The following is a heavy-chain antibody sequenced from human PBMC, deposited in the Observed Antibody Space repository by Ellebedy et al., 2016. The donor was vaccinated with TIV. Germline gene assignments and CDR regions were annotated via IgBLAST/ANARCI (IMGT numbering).Heavy chain of an antibody. J-gene: IGHJ4*02. Sequence: PGGSLRLSCAASGFTFTSYWMTWVRQAPGKGLEWVANIKQDGSGKYYVDSVSGRFTIFRDNAKNFLYLQMNSLRAEDTDVYFCARGPATIFGVVKPLDSWGRGTLVIVSS. CDR3: ARGPATIFGVVKPLDS. CDR2: IKQDGSGK. V-gene: IGHV3-7*01. D-gene: IGHD3-3*01. CDR1: GFTFTSYW.